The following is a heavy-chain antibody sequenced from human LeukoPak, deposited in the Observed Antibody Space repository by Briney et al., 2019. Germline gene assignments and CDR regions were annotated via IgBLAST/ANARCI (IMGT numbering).Heavy chain of an antibody. CDR1: DGSFTGYF. D-gene: IGHD4-11*01. J-gene: IGHJ4*01. CDR2: INHRGST. V-gene: IGHV4-34*01. CDR3: ARGPTTVMTVPWYLDS. Sequence: KTSETLSLTCAVYDGSFTGYFWNWIRQCPGEGLEWIGEINHRGSTNYNPSLKSRPTISVDTSKNQFSLRLTSVTAADTGVYFCARGPTTVMTVPWYLDSWGHGTLVTVSS.